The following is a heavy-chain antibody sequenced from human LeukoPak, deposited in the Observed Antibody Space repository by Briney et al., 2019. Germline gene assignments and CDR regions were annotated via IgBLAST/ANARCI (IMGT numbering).Heavy chain of an antibody. Sequence: GASVKVSCKASGYTFTSYGISWVRQAPGQGLEWMGWISAYNGSTNYAQKLQGRVTMTTDTSTSTAYMELRSLRSDDTAVYYCATASWREGHGGAFDIWGQGTMVTVSS. V-gene: IGHV1-18*01. CDR1: GYTFTSYG. CDR3: ATASWREGHGGAFDI. CDR2: ISAYNGST. D-gene: IGHD6-13*01. J-gene: IGHJ3*02.